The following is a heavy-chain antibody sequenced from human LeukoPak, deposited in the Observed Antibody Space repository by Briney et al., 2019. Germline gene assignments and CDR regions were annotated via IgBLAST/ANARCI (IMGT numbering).Heavy chain of an antibody. Sequence: GASAKVSCKASGYTFTDYYIHWVRQAPGQGLEWMGWINPKSGGTNYAQKFQGRVTMTRDTSISTAYMELSGLRSDDTAVYYCARDDSSGYSTGTAENWGQGTLVTVSS. J-gene: IGHJ4*02. CDR1: GYTFTDYY. CDR3: ARDDSSGYSTGTAEN. CDR2: INPKSGGT. D-gene: IGHD3-22*01. V-gene: IGHV1-2*02.